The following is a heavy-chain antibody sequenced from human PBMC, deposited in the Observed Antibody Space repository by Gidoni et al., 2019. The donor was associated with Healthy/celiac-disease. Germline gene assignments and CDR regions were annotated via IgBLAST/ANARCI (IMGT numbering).Heavy chain of an antibody. J-gene: IGHJ5*02. D-gene: IGHD2-15*01. Sequence: QVQPVQSGAEAKKPGSSVKFPCKALGRTFSSYATSWVRRAPGQGLEWMGGIIPIFGTANYAQKFQGRVTITADESTSTAYMELSSLRSKDTAVYYYARTKYCSGGSYPRWWWFDPWGQGTLVTVSS. CDR2: IIPIFGTA. CDR1: GRTFSSYA. CDR3: ARTKYCSGGSYPRWWWFDP. V-gene: IGHV1-69*01.